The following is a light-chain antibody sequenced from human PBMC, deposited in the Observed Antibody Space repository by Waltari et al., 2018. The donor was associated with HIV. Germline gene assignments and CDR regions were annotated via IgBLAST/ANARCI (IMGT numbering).Light chain of an antibody. CDR1: SNDLGRYDL. CDR2: DVT. J-gene: IGLJ3*02. CDR3: CSYAGITTWV. V-gene: IGLV2-23*02. Sequence: QSALTQPASVSGSPGQSITIPCTGTSNDLGRYDLGAWYQHPPGRAPKLTIYDVTKWPSGVSHRFSGSKSGATASLTISGLQAEDEADYYCCSYAGITTWVFGGGTKVTVL.